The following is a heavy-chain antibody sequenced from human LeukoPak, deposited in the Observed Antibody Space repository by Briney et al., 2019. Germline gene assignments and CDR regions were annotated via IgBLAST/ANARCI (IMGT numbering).Heavy chain of an antibody. CDR2: INPSGGST. V-gene: IGHV1-46*01. Sequence: SVMVFCRACGYTFISYYMLWVRRDPGGGLEWMGIINPSGGSTSYAQKFQGRVTMTRDTSTSTVYMELSSLRSEDTAVYYCARAPYGSGSLDVWGKGTTVTVSS. CDR3: ARAPYGSGSLDV. J-gene: IGHJ6*04. CDR1: GYTFISYY. D-gene: IGHD3-10*01.